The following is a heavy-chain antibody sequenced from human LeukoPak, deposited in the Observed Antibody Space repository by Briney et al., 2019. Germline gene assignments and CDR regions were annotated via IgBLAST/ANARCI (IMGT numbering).Heavy chain of an antibody. Sequence: SETLSLTCAVSGGSISSYYWSWIRQPPGKGLEWIGYIYYSGSTNYNPSPKSRVTISVDTSKNQFSLKLSSVTAADTAVYYCARGQGIVVVPAAMRLSITGTYYFDYWGQGTLVTVSS. D-gene: IGHD2-2*01. CDR2: IYYSGST. V-gene: IGHV4-59*12. J-gene: IGHJ4*02. CDR1: GGSISSYY. CDR3: ARGQGIVVVPAAMRLSITGTYYFDY.